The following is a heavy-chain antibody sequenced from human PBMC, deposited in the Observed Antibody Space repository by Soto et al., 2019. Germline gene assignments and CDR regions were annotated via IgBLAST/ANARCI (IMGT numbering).Heavy chain of an antibody. D-gene: IGHD2-15*01. CDR2: ISSSSSYI. J-gene: IGHJ4*02. Sequence: PGGSLRLSCAASGFTFSSYSMNWVRQAPGKGLEWVSSISSSSSYIYYADSVKGRFTISRDNAKNSLYLQMNSLRAEDTAVYYCAAHYCSGGSCYFGLDYWGQGTLVTVS. CDR1: GFTFSSYS. CDR3: AAHYCSGGSCYFGLDY. V-gene: IGHV3-21*01.